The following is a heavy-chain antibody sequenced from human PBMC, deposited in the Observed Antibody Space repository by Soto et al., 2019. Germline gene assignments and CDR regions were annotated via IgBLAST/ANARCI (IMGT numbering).Heavy chain of an antibody. Sequence: EVQLLESGGGLLQPGGSLRLSCAASGFSFSNYAMSWVRQAPGKGLEWVSVISGSGGSTYYADSVKGRFTISRDNAKNSLYLQMNSLRAEDTAVYYCARVQYYYGSGSSSKGEIDYWGQGTLVTVSS. CDR1: GFSFSNYA. CDR3: ARVQYYYGSGSSSKGEIDY. V-gene: IGHV3-23*01. D-gene: IGHD3-10*01. J-gene: IGHJ4*02. CDR2: ISGSGGST.